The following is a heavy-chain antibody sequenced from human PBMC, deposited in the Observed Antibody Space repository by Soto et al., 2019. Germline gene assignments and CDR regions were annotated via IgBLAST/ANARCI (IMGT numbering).Heavy chain of an antibody. CDR1: GGSISRSSYC. Sequence: QLQLQESGPGLVKPSETLSLTCTVSGGSISRSSYCWGWIRQPPGKGLEWIGSLCYGGSTYYSPSLKSRVTISVDTSKNQVSLNLISVTASETAVYYCSRRAPEGFDPWGQGILVSISS. J-gene: IGHJ5*02. CDR2: LCYGGST. V-gene: IGHV4-39*01. CDR3: SRRAPEGFDP.